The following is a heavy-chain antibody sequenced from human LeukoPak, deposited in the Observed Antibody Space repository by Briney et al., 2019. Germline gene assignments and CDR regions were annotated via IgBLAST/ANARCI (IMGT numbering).Heavy chain of an antibody. CDR3: AKDSGSFLESSFDY. CDR2: ISGNGVNT. V-gene: IGHV3-23*01. CDR1: GFTFSSYA. Sequence: GGSLRLSCAASGFTFSSYAMSWVRQAPGKGLEWVSGISGNGVNTYHADSVKGRFTISRDNAKNSLYLQMNSLRAEDTALYYCAKDSGSFLESSFDYWGQGTLVTVSS. J-gene: IGHJ4*02. D-gene: IGHD1-26*01.